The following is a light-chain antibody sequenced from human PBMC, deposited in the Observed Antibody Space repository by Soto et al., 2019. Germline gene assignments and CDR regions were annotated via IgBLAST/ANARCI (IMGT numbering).Light chain of an antibody. Sequence: ALTQPASVSGSPGQSITISCTGTSSDVGSCNLVSWYQHHPGKAPKLMIYVVGKRPSGVSSRFSGSKSGNTASLTISGLQAEDEADYYCCSYADSGTPYVFGTGTKVTVL. CDR2: VVG. J-gene: IGLJ1*01. V-gene: IGLV2-23*02. CDR3: CSYADSGTPYV. CDR1: SSDVGSCNL.